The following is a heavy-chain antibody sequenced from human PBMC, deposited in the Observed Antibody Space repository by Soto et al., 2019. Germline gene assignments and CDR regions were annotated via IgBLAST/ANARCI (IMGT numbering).Heavy chain of an antibody. CDR1: GFTFSSYA. V-gene: IGHV3-64*01. CDR2: ISSNGGST. Sequence: GGSLRLSCAASGFTFSSYAMHWVRQAPGKGLEYVSAISSNGGSTYYANSVKGRFTISRDNSKNTLYLQMGSLRAEDMAVYYCARDGERYYGSGSYYYYYYMDVWGKGTTVTVSS. D-gene: IGHD3-10*01. J-gene: IGHJ6*03. CDR3: ARDGERYYGSGSYYYYYYMDV.